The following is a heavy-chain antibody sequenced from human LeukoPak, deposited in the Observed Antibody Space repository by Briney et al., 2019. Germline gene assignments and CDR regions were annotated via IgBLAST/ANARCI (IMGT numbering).Heavy chain of an antibody. CDR1: GDSISSYY. J-gene: IGHJ4*02. D-gene: IGHD5-18*01. CDR2: IFYSGST. Sequence: QSSETLSLTCTVSGDSISSYYWSWFRQPAGKRLEWIGYIFYSGSTNYNPSLKSRVTISVDTSKNQFSLNLSSVTAADTAVYYCARGYSYGSVWGQGTLVTVSS. CDR3: ARGYSYGSV. V-gene: IGHV4-59*01.